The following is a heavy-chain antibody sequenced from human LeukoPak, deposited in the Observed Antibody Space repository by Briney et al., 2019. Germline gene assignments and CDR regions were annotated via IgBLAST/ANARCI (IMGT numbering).Heavy chain of an antibody. CDR3: ARPFSRFCYSANCPLGN. V-gene: IGHV4-34*01. CDR2: INHSGNT. D-gene: IGHD2/OR15-2a*01. CDR1: GGSFSNYY. Sequence: SETLSLTCAVYGGSFSNYYWSWIRQSPGKGLGWIGEINHSGNTNYNPSLKSRVTMSVDTSKNQFSLKLTSVTAADTAVYYCARPFSRFCYSANCPLGNWGQGTLVTVSS. J-gene: IGHJ4*02.